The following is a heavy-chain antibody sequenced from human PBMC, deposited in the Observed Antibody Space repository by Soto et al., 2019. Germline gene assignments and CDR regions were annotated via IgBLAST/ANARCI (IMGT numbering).Heavy chain of an antibody. J-gene: IGHJ5*02. CDR3: SRSGPEGFDX. V-gene: IGHV4-39*01. D-gene: IGHD6-25*01. CDR1: GGSIGTIAYY. Sequence: SDTLSLTFAVSGGSIGTIAYYWGWIRQAPGKGMEWLGSINHSGNTYLSPSLKDRVTMSVDTSKNSFSLKLRSATAADTGLYYCSRSGPEGFDXWGQGTLVTVSX. CDR2: INHSGNT.